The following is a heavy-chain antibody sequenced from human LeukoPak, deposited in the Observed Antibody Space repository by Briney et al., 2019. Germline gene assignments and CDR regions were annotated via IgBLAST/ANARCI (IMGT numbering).Heavy chain of an antibody. V-gene: IGHV3-53*01. CDR2: IYPGGST. D-gene: IGHD3-16*01. CDR1: GFTVSSSY. CDR3: ATDPLPLWGIDYYYMDV. J-gene: IGHJ6*03. Sequence: PGGSLRLSCAASGFTVSSSYMTWVRQAPGKGLEWVSVIYPGGSTYYADSVKGRFTISRDNSKNTVYLQLDSLRAEDTAVFYCATDPLPLWGIDYYYMDVWGKGTTVTVSS.